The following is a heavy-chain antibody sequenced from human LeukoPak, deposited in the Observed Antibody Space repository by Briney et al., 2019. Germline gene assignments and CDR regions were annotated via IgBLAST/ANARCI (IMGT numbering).Heavy chain of an antibody. CDR2: IYHSGST. CDR3: ARGYGYSSSWYQNTNPYYFDY. Sequence: SETLSLTCAVSGGSISSSNWWSWVRQPPGKGLEWIGEIYHSGSTNYNPSLKSRVTISVDKSKNQFSLKLSSVTAADTAVYYCARGYGYSSSWYQNTNPYYFDYWGQGTLVTVSS. J-gene: IGHJ4*02. D-gene: IGHD6-13*01. V-gene: IGHV4-4*02. CDR1: GGSISSSNW.